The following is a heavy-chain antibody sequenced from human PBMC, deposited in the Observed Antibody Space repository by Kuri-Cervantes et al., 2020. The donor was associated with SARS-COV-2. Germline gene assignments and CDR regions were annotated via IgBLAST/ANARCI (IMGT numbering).Heavy chain of an antibody. CDR1: GGTFSSYT. CDR3: ARPRVGGDYPSDYYYYGMDV. CDR2: IIPIFGIA. D-gene: IGHD4-17*01. V-gene: IGHV1-69*10. Sequence: SVKVSCKASGGTFSSYTISWVRQAPGQGLEWMGGIIPIFGIANYAQKFQGRVTITADKSTSTAYMELSSLRSEDTAVYYCARPRVGGDYPSDYYYYGMDVWGQGTTVTVSS. J-gene: IGHJ6*02.